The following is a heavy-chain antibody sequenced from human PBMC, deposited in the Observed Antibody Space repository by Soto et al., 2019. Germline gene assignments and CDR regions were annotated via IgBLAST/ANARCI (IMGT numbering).Heavy chain of an antibody. V-gene: IGHV1-18*01. Sequence: QVQLVQSGAEVKKPGASVKVSCKASGYTFTSYGISWVRQATGQGLEWMGWISAYNGNTNYAQKLQGRVTMTTDTSTSTAYMELRSLRSDDTAVYYCARAADYYGPGSYYREDFDYWGQGTLVTVSS. J-gene: IGHJ4*02. CDR2: ISAYNGNT. D-gene: IGHD3-10*01. CDR1: GYTFTSYG. CDR3: ARAADYYGPGSYYREDFDY.